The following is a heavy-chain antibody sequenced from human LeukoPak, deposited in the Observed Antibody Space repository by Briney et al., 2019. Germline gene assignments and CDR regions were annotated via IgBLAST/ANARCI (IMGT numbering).Heavy chain of an antibody. CDR2: ITYEGSNK. CDR3: AKDADSSGWLIDY. V-gene: IGHV3-30*18. D-gene: IGHD6-19*01. Sequence: GGSLRLSCAASGFTFSSYGMEWVSQAPGKGREWVVVITYEGSNKYYEISVKGRFTIPRDNSKNTLYLQMNSLRAEDTAVYYCAKDADSSGWLIDYWGQGTLVTVSS. J-gene: IGHJ4*02. CDR1: GFTFSSYG.